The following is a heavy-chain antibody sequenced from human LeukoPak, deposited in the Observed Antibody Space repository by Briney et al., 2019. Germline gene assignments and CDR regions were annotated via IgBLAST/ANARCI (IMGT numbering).Heavy chain of an antibody. CDR3: TGNYYGSGSYADFDY. D-gene: IGHD3-10*01. CDR1: GFTFSSYA. V-gene: IGHV3-23*01. Sequence: GGSLRLSCAASGFTFSSYAMNWVRQAPGKGLEWVSVISGSGGTTYYTDSVKGRFTISRDNSKNTLYLQMDSLKTEDTAVYYCTGNYYGSGSYADFDYWGQGTLVTVSS. CDR2: ISGSGGTT. J-gene: IGHJ4*02.